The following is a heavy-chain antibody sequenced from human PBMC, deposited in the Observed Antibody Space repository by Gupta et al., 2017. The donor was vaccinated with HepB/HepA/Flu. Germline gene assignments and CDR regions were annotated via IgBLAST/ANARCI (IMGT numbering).Heavy chain of an antibody. D-gene: IGHD2-2*01. CDR3: ARTRSQYHFDI. V-gene: IGHV3-48*02. Sequence: EVQLVESGGGLVQPGGSLRLSCAASGFTFSGYSMNWVRQAPGKGLEWISYISSTSSSTYYADSVKGRFTISRDNAKNSLFLQMSSLRDEDTAVYYCARTRSQYHFDIWGQGTQVTVSS. J-gene: IGHJ4*02. CDR1: GFTFSGYS. CDR2: ISSTSSST.